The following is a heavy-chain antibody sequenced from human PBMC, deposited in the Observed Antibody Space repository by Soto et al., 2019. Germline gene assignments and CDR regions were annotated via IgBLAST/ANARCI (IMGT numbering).Heavy chain of an antibody. CDR3: ARGQRFSDWFDP. J-gene: IGHJ5*02. Sequence: PSETLSLTCTVSGGAINSYYWTWIRQPAGKGLEWIGRIYSSGSTKYNPSLQSRVTMSLDTSKNKFSLRLTSVTAADTAVYYCARGQRFSDWFDPWGQGTLFTVSS. CDR1: GGAINSYY. CDR2: IYSSGST. V-gene: IGHV4-4*07. D-gene: IGHD3-3*01.